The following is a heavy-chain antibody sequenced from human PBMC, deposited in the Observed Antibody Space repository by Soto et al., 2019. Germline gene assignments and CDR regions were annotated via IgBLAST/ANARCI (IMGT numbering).Heavy chain of an antibody. D-gene: IGHD2-15*01. CDR2: IYHTGST. J-gene: IGHJ4*02. V-gene: IGHV4-4*02. Sequence: QVQLQQSGPRLARPSGTLSLTCVVSGGSISSTNWWTWVRQTPGKGLEWIGEIYHTGSTKYNPSLKNRVTLSLDKSNNQFSLIRKSVTAADTAVYYCATLPPRIVVVVLPIPSWGQGTLVTVSS. CDR3: ATLPPRIVVVVLPIPS. CDR1: GGSISSTNW.